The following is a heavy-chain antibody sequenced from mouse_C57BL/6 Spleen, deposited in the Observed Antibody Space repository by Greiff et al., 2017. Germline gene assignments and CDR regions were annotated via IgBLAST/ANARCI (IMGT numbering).Heavy chain of an antibody. CDR3: ARILTYYGSSYWYFGV. CDR2: IWWDDDK. Sequence: QVTLQESGPGILQPSPTLSLTCSFSGFSLSTFGMGVGWIRQPSGKGLEWLAHIWWDDDKYYNPALKSRLTISKDTSKNQVFLKIANVDTADTATYYCARILTYYGSSYWYFGVWGTGTTVTVSS. D-gene: IGHD1-1*01. CDR1: GFSLSTFGMG. J-gene: IGHJ1*03. V-gene: IGHV8-8*01.